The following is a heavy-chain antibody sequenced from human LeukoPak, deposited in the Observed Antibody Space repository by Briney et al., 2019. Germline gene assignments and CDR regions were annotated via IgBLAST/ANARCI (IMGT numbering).Heavy chain of an antibody. D-gene: IGHD5-18*01. CDR3: AKDPPSAMADY. Sequence: GGSLRLSCAASGFTFDDYAMHWVRQAPGKGLEWVSGISWNSGSIGYADSVKGRFTISRDNAKNSLYLQMNSLRAEDTAVYYCAKDPPSAMADYWGQGTLVTVSS. V-gene: IGHV3-9*01. CDR1: GFTFDDYA. J-gene: IGHJ4*02. CDR2: ISWNSGSI.